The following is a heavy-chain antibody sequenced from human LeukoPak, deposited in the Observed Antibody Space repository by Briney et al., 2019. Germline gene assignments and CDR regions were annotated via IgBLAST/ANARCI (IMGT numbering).Heavy chain of an antibody. CDR3: AKDGYCSSTNCYPAPY. J-gene: IGHJ4*02. CDR1: GFTFSSYA. V-gene: IGHV3-23*01. Sequence: PGGSLRLSCAASGFTFSSYAMSWVRQAPGKGLEWVSGISGSGGGTYYADSVKGRFAISRDNSKNTLSPQMNSLRAEDTAVYYCAKDGYCSSTNCYPAPYWGQGTLVTVSS. CDR2: ISGSGGGT. D-gene: IGHD2-2*01.